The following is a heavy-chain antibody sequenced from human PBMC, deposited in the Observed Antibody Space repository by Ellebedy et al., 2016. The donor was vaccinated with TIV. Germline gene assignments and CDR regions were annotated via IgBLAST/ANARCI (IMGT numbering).Heavy chain of an antibody. V-gene: IGHV3-64*04. D-gene: IGHD3-3*01. CDR1: GFTFSTYA. CDR3: AKELERDIHGFDP. Sequence: GESLKISCSGSGFTFSTYAMHWVRQAPGKGLESVSAISGNGGSTYYADSVKGRFTISRDNSKNTLYLQMNSLRAEDTAIYYCAKELERDIHGFDPWGQGTMVTVSS. J-gene: IGHJ3*01. CDR2: ISGNGGST.